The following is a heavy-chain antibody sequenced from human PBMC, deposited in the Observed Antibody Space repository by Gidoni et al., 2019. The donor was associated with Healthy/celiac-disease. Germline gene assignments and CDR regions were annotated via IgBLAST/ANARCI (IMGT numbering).Heavy chain of an antibody. D-gene: IGHD1-26*01. CDR2: IYNSGST. CDR3: ARDSNPVGDTNHTALGFAD. Sequence: QLQPQESGPGLGKPSETLSLTCPVSVGSISRYYWSWIRHPAGKGQEWIGRIYNSGSTNYNPSLKSRVTMSGDTSKRQVALKLSSVTAADTAVYYCARDSNPVGDTNHTALGFADWGQGNLVTVSS. J-gene: IGHJ4*02. V-gene: IGHV4-4*07. CDR1: VGSISRYY.